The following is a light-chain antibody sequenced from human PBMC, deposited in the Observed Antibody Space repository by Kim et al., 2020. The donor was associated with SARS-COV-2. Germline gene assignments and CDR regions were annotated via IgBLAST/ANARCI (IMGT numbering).Light chain of an antibody. CDR2: QDD. J-gene: IGLJ2*01. CDR1: KVGDKS. CDR3: QAWDIGTVI. V-gene: IGLV3-1*01. Sequence: SYELTQPPSVSVSPGQTASITCSGDKVGDKSACWYRQRPGQSPVLVMYQDDKRPSGIPERFSGSNSGNTATLTISETQAMDEGDYYCQAWDIGTVIFGGG.